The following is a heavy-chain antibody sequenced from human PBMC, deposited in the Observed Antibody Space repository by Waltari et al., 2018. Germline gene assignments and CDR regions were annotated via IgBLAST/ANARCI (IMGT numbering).Heavy chain of an antibody. D-gene: IGHD2-15*01. CDR3: ARQVVAATRAFRWFDP. J-gene: IGHJ5*02. CDR1: GGSISSSSYY. CDR2: FYYRRGT. Sequence: QVQLQESGPGLVKPSETLSLTCTVSGGSISSSSYYWGWIRQPPGKGLEWIGSFYYRRGTCDNPYLKGRVTISVDTSKNQFSLKLSSVTAADTAVYYCARQVVAATRAFRWFDPWGQGTLVTVSS. V-gene: IGHV4-39*01.